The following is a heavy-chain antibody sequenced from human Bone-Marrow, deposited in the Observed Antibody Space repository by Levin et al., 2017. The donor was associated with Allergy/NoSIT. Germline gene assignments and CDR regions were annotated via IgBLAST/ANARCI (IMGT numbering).Heavy chain of an antibody. Sequence: SETLSLTCTVSGGSISSSSYYWGWIRQPPGTGLEWIGSIYYSGSTYYNPSLKSRVTISVDTSKNQFSLKLSSVTAADTAVYYCARNSYYYDSSDKDGVPNWFDPWGQGTLVTVSS. D-gene: IGHD3-22*01. V-gene: IGHV4-39*01. CDR3: ARNSYYYDSSDKDGVPNWFDP. CDR2: IYYSGST. CDR1: GGSISSSSYY. J-gene: IGHJ5*02.